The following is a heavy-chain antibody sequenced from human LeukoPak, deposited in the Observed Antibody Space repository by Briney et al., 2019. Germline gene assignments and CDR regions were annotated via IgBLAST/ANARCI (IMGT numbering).Heavy chain of an antibody. V-gene: IGHV1-2*02. CDR1: GYTFTDYY. D-gene: IGHD6-13*01. J-gene: IGHJ3*02. CDR2: INPDIGDT. CDR3: ARVLIAADAFDI. Sequence: ASVKVSCKASGYTFTDYYIHWVRQAPGQGLEWMGWINPDIGDTNYAQKFQGRVTMARDTSISTAYMELNRLRSDDTAVYYCARVLIAADAFDIWGQGTMVTVSS.